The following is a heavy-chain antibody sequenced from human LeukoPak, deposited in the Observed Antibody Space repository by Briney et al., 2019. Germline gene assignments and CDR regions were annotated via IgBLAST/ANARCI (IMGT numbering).Heavy chain of an antibody. D-gene: IGHD4-17*01. CDR1: RGTFSSYA. CDR3: ARGLDYGDYSLNY. J-gene: IGHJ4*02. CDR2: IIPIFGTA. Sequence: SVKVSCKASRGTFSSYAISWVRHAPGQGREWMGGIIPIFGTANYAQKFQGRVTITADESTSTAYMELSSLRSEDTAVYYCARGLDYGDYSLNYWGQGTLVTVSS. V-gene: IGHV1-69*13.